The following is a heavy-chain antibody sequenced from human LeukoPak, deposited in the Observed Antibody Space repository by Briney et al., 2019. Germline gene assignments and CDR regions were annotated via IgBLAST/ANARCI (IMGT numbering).Heavy chain of an antibody. J-gene: IGHJ4*02. V-gene: IGHV4-59*01. CDR2: IYYSGST. D-gene: IGHD2-2*01. CDR1: GGSISSDY. CDR3: ARVSCSSTSCYCDY. Sequence: SETLSLTCTVYGGSISSDYWSWIRQPPGKGLEWIGYIYYSGSTNYNPSLKSRVTISVDTSKNQFSLKLSSVTAADTAVYYCARVSCSSTSCYCDYWGQGTLVTVSS.